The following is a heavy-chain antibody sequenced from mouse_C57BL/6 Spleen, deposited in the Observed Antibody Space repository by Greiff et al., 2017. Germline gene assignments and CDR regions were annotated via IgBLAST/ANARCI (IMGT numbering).Heavy chain of an antibody. Sequence: EVKLMESGPGLVKPSQSLSLTCSVTGYSITSGYYWNWLRQFPGNKLEWMVYISYDASNNYNPSLKNRISITSDTSKNQFFLKLNSVTTEDTATYDCARDHGSSLPFEVWGTGTTVTVAS. CDR2: ISYDASN. D-gene: IGHD1-1*01. V-gene: IGHV3-6*01. CDR1: GYSITSGYY. CDR3: ARDHGSSLPFEV. J-gene: IGHJ1*03.